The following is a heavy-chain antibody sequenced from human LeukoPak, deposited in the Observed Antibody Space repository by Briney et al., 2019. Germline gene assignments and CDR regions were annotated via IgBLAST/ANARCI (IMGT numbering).Heavy chain of an antibody. Sequence: GASLRLSCAASGFIFSSYAMSWVRQAPGKGLEWVSAISGSGGNPYYADSVKGRFTIFRDNSKNTLYLQMNSLRADDTAVYYCAKARWNYHFDYWGQGTLVTVSS. J-gene: IGHJ4*02. CDR3: AKARWNYHFDY. CDR2: ISGSGGNP. V-gene: IGHV3-23*01. D-gene: IGHD1-7*01. CDR1: GFIFSSYA.